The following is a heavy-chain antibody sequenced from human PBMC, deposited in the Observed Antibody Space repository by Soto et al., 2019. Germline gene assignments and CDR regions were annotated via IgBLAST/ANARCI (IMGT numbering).Heavy chain of an antibody. CDR3: ARRYGSCFDY. J-gene: IGHJ4*02. Sequence: SETLSLTCTVSGGSISSSSYYWGWIRQPPGKGLEWIGNIYYSGSTNYNPSLKSRVTISVDTSKNQFSLKLSSVTAADTAMYYCARRYGSCFDYWGQGTLVTVSS. D-gene: IGHD5-18*01. V-gene: IGHV4-39*01. CDR1: GGSISSSSYY. CDR2: IYYSGST.